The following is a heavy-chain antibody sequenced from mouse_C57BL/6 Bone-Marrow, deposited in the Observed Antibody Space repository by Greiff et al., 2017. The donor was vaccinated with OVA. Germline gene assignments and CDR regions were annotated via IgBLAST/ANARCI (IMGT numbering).Heavy chain of an antibody. Sequence: EVKLMESGGGLVKPGGSLKLSCAASGFTFSDYGMHWVRQAPEKGLEWVAYISSGSSTIYYADTVKGRFTISRDNAKNTLFLQMTSLRSEDTAMYYCARYYGYAWFAYWGQGTLVTVSA. D-gene: IGHD2-2*01. CDR3: ARYYGYAWFAY. CDR1: GFTFSDYG. J-gene: IGHJ3*01. V-gene: IGHV5-17*01. CDR2: ISSGSSTI.